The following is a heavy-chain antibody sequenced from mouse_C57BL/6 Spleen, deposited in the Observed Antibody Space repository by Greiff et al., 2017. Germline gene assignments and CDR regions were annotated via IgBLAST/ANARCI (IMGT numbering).Heavy chain of an antibody. Sequence: VQLQQPGAELVMPGASVKLSCKASGYNFTSYWMHWVKQRPGQGLEWIGEIDPSDSYTNYNQKFEGKSTLTVDKSSSTAYMQLSSLTSEDSAVYYCARVGGGGFDYWGQGTTLTVSS. CDR3: ARVGGGGFDY. CDR1: GYNFTSYW. J-gene: IGHJ2*01. V-gene: IGHV1-69*01. D-gene: IGHD3-1*01. CDR2: IDPSDSYT.